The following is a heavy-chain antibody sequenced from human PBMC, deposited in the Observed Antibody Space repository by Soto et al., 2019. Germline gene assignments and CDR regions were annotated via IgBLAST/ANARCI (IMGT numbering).Heavy chain of an antibody. J-gene: IGHJ4*02. CDR1: GFTFSSYA. D-gene: IGHD2-15*01. V-gene: IGHV3-23*01. Sequence: EVQLLESGGGLVQPGGSLRLSCAASGFTFSSYAMNWVRQAPGKGLEWVSTISGSGGSTYYADSVRGRFTISRDNSKTTLYLQMNSLRAEDTAVYYCAKGYRYFDFWGQGTLVTVSS. CDR2: ISGSGGST. CDR3: AKGYRYFDF.